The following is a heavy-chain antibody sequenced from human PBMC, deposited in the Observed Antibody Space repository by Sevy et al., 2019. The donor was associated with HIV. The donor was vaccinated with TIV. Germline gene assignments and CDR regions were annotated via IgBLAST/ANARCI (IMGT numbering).Heavy chain of an antibody. CDR1: GFTFSSYG. CDR2: IRYDGSNK. J-gene: IGHJ6*03. D-gene: IGHD2-2*01. Sequence: GSLRLSCAASGFTFSSYGMHWVRQAPGKGLEWVAFIRYDGSNKYYADSVKGRFTISRDNSKNTLYLQMNSLRAEDTAVYDCAKDSCSSTSCYYYYYLDVWGKGTTVTVSS. V-gene: IGHV3-30*02. CDR3: AKDSCSSTSCYYYYYLDV.